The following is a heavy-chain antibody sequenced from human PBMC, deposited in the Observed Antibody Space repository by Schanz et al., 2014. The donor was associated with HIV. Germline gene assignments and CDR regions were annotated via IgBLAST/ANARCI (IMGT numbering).Heavy chain of an antibody. Sequence: QLLESGGGLVQPGGLLRLSCAASGFTFSGFAMSWVRQTPGKGLEWVSSISGSGVSTFYAGSVKGRFAISRDNSKNTMFLQMNSLRVEDTAIYYCAKIRGTRGAYDGMDVWGQGTTVTVSS. CDR2: ISGSGVST. CDR3: AKIRGTRGAYDGMDV. J-gene: IGHJ6*02. CDR1: GFTFSGFA. V-gene: IGHV3-23*01. D-gene: IGHD3-10*01.